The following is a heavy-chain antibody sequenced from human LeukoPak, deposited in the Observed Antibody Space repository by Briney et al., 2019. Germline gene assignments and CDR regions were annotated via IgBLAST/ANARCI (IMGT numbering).Heavy chain of an antibody. Sequence: GESLKISCKGSGYSFTSYWIGWVRQMPGKGLEWMGIIYPGDSDTRYSPSFQGQVTISADKSISTAYLQWSSLKASDTVMYYCARHRIAVAGTRYYYYGMDVWGQGTTVTVSS. CDR2: IYPGDSDT. CDR3: ARHRIAVAGTRYYYYGMDV. V-gene: IGHV5-51*01. J-gene: IGHJ6*02. CDR1: GYSFTSYW. D-gene: IGHD6-19*01.